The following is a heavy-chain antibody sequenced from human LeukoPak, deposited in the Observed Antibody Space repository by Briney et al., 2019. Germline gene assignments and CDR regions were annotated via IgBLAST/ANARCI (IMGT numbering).Heavy chain of an antibody. Sequence: SETLSLTCTVSGGSISSSSYYWGWIRQPPGKGLEWIGSIYYSGSTYYNPSLKSRVTISVDTSKNQFSLKLSSVTAADTAVYYYARGRYDFWSGSLPGAAFDIWGQGTMVTVSS. CDR2: IYYSGST. CDR1: GGSISSSSYY. CDR3: ARGRYDFWSGSLPGAAFDI. V-gene: IGHV4-39*07. J-gene: IGHJ3*02. D-gene: IGHD3-3*01.